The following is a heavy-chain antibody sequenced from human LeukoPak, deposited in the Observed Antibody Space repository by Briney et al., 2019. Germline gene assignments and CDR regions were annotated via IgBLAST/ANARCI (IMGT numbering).Heavy chain of an antibody. CDR1: GFTFSSYW. D-gene: IGHD1-7*01. J-gene: IGHJ6*03. CDR3: AKSTGTTGSYYYYMDV. Sequence: PGGSLRLSCAASGFTFSSYWMHWVRQAPGKGLVWVSRINSDGSSTSYADSVKGRFTISRDNSKNTLYLQMNSLRAEDTAVYYCAKSTGTTGSYYYYMDVWGKGTTVTVSS. V-gene: IGHV3-74*01. CDR2: INSDGSST.